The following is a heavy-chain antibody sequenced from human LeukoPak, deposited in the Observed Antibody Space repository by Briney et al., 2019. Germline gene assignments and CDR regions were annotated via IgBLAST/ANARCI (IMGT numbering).Heavy chain of an antibody. CDR3: AKDFSGYDTCDY. V-gene: IGHV3-23*01. D-gene: IGHD5-12*01. J-gene: IGHJ4*02. Sequence: PGGSLSLSCAASGFTFSGYGMSWVRQAPGKGLEWVSAISGSGSSTYYADSVKGRFTISRDNSKNTLYLQMNSLRAEDTAVYYCAKDFSGYDTCDYWGQGTLVTVSS. CDR1: GFTFSGYG. CDR2: ISGSGSST.